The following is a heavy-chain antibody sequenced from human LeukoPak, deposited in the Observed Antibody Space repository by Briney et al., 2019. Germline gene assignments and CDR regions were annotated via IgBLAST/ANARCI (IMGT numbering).Heavy chain of an antibody. Sequence: PGGSLRLSCAASGFTFSSYSMNWVRQAPGKGLEWVSSISSSSSYIYYADSVKGRFTISRDNAKNSLYLQMNSLRAEDTAVYYCARDTRRGYSYGDDARFDYWGQGTLVTVSS. D-gene: IGHD5-18*01. V-gene: IGHV3-21*01. CDR3: ARDTRRGYSYGDDARFDY. CDR2: ISSSSSYI. J-gene: IGHJ4*02. CDR1: GFTFSSYS.